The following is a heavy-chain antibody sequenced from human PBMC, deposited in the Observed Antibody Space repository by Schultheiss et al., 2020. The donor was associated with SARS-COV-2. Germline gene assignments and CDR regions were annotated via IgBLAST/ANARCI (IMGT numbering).Heavy chain of an antibody. V-gene: IGHV3-30*03. J-gene: IGHJ6*02. Sequence: GGSLRLSCAASGFTFSSYGMHWVRQAPGKGLEWVAVISYDGSNKYYADSVKGRFTISRDNSKNTLYLQMNSLRAEDTAVYYCARDYGMDVWGQGTTVTVSS. CDR1: GFTFSSYG. CDR2: ISYDGSNK. CDR3: ARDYGMDV.